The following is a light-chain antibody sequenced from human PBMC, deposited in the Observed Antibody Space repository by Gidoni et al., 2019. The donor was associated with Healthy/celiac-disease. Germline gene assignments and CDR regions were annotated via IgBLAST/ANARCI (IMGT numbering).Light chain of an antibody. J-gene: IGKJ2*01. Sequence: DIVMAQSPDSLAVSLGERATINCKSSQSVLYSSNNKDYLAWYQQKPGKPPKLLIYWASTRESGVPDRFSGSGSGTDFTLTISSLQAEDVAVYSCQQYYTTPYTFXXXTKLEIK. V-gene: IGKV4-1*01. CDR1: QSVLYSSNNKDY. CDR3: QQYYTTPYT. CDR2: WAS.